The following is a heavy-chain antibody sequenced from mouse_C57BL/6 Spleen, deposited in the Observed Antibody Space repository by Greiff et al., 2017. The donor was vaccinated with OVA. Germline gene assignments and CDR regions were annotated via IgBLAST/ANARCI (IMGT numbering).Heavy chain of an antibody. Sequence: QQSCKASGYTFTSYWMHWVKQRPGRGLEWIGRIDPNSGGTKYNEKFKSTATLTVDKPSSTAYMPLSSLTSEDSAVYYCARSGLSRGAMDYWGQGTSVTVSS. D-gene: IGHD1-1*02. CDR3: ARSGLSRGAMDY. CDR1: GYTFTSYW. J-gene: IGHJ4*01. V-gene: IGHV1-72*01. CDR2: IDPNSGGT.